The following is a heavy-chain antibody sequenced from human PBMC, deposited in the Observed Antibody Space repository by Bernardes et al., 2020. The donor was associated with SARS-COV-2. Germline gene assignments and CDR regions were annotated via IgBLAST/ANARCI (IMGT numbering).Heavy chain of an antibody. J-gene: IGHJ3*02. CDR3: ARMDASPPRYYIWGEQHGAFDI. D-gene: IGHD3-16*01. CDR2: IFSNDEK. Sequence: SGPTLLKPTETLTLTCTVSGFSLSHARMGVSWIRQPPGKALEWLAHIFSNDEKSYSTSLKSRLTISKDTSKSQVVLTMTNMDPVDTATYYCARMDASPPRYYIWGEQHGAFDIWGQGTMVTVSS. V-gene: IGHV2-26*01. CDR1: GFSLSHARMG.